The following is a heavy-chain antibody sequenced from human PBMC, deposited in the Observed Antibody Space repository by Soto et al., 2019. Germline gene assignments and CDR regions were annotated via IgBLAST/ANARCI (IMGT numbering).Heavy chain of an antibody. CDR2: ISGSGGST. D-gene: IGHD4-17*01. Sequence: GGSLRLSCAASGFTFSSYAMSWVRQAPGKGLEWVSAISGSGGSTYYADSVKGRFTISRDNSKNTLYLQMNSLRAEDTAVYYCAKRTEISLDYGDYAELATIDDYWGQGTLVTVSS. CDR1: GFTFSSYA. V-gene: IGHV3-23*01. CDR3: AKRTEISLDYGDYAELATIDDY. J-gene: IGHJ4*02.